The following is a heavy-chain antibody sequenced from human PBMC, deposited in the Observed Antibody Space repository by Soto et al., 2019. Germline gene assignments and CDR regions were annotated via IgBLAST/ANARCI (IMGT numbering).Heavy chain of an antibody. J-gene: IGHJ4*02. CDR1: GFTFSNYW. CDR2: IKENGNEK. D-gene: IGHD3-10*01. V-gene: IGHV3-7*01. CDR3: ARDASYDTLGVY. Sequence: PGGSLRLSCAASGFTFSNYWMSWVRQAPGKGLEWVANIKENGNEKYYVDSVKGRFTITRDHTRNSLFLQMNSLRAEDTAVYYCARDASYDTLGVYWGRGTLVTVSS.